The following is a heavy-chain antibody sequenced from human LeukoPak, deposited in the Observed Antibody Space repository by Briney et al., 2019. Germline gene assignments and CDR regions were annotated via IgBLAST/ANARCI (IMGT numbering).Heavy chain of an antibody. J-gene: IGHJ4*02. Sequence: GGSLRLSCAVSGFTLSTFWMSWVRQAPGKGREWVANVKQDGSDKYYVESVQGRFTISRDNAKNSLYLQMNSLRAEDTAVYYCARWAGGHYDYWGQGTLVTVSS. CDR2: VKQDGSDK. CDR3: ARWAGGHYDY. CDR1: GFTLSTFW. D-gene: IGHD1-26*01. V-gene: IGHV3-7*03.